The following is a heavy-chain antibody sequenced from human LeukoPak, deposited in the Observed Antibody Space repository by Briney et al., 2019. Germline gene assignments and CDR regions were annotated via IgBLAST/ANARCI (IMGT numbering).Heavy chain of an antibody. CDR3: ARVGRRSGSYLFLRPWFDP. Sequence: SETLSLTCTVSGGSISSYYWSWIRQPPGKGLEWIGYIYYSGSTNYNPSLKSRVTISVDTSKNQFSLKLSSVTAADTAVYYCARVGRRSGSYLFLRPWFDPWGQGTLVTVSS. CDR2: IYYSGST. CDR1: GGSISSYY. V-gene: IGHV4-59*01. D-gene: IGHD3-10*01. J-gene: IGHJ5*02.